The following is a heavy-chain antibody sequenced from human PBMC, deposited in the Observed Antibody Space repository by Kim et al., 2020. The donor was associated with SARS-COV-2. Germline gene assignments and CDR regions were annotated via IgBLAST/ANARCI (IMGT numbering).Heavy chain of an antibody. CDR3: AKDSYCSSTSCYMGRFDY. CDR1: GFTFSSYG. Sequence: GGSLRLSCAASGFTFSSYGMHWVRQAPGKGLEWVAVISYDGSNKYYADSVKGRFTISRDNSKNTLYLQMNSLRAEDTAVYYCAKDSYCSSTSCYMGRFDYWGQGTLVTVSS. J-gene: IGHJ4*02. V-gene: IGHV3-30*18. D-gene: IGHD2-2*02. CDR2: ISYDGSNK.